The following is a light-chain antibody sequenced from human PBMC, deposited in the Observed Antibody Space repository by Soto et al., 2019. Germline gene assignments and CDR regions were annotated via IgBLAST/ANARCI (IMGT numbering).Light chain of an antibody. J-gene: IGKJ2*01. CDR3: LQDYNYPRT. Sequence: AIQMTQSPSSPSASVGDRVTITCRSSQDIRTELGWYQQRPGKAPNLLIYGASTLQTGVPSRFSGSGSGTDFFLTISSLQPEDVATYFCLQDYNYPRTFGQGTKLQIK. CDR1: QDIRTE. V-gene: IGKV1-6*01. CDR2: GAS.